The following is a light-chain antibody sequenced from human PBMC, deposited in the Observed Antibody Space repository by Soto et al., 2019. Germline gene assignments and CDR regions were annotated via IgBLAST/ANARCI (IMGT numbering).Light chain of an antibody. CDR3: QQYNNWPWT. V-gene: IGKV3-15*01. Sequence: EIVMTQSPATLSVSPGERATLSCRASQSVSSNLAWYQQKPGQAPRLLIYGASTRATGIPARFSGSGSGPEYTLTISSLQSEDFAVYHCQQYNNWPWTFGQGTKVEIQ. J-gene: IGKJ1*01. CDR1: QSVSSN. CDR2: GAS.